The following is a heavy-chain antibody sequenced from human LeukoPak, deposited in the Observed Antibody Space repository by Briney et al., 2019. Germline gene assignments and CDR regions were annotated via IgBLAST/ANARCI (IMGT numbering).Heavy chain of an antibody. CDR1: GGSISSGGYY. CDR2: IYYSGST. V-gene: IGHV4-31*03. D-gene: IGHD2-15*01. J-gene: IGHJ4*02. Sequence: KPSETLSLTRTVSGGSISSGGYYWSWIRQHPGKGLERIGYIYYSGSTYYNPSLKSRVTISVDTSKNQFSLKLSSVTAADTAVYYCAGGTLGRIRYFDYWGQGTLVTVSS. CDR3: AGGTLGRIRYFDY.